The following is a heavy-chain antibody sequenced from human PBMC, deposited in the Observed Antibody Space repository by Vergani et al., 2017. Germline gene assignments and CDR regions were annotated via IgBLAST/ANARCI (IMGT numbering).Heavy chain of an antibody. CDR3: ARDLIPFRYYAPSESQH. D-gene: IGHD2-2*01. Sequence: QVQLVQSGAEVKKPGSSVKVSCKASGGTFSSYAISWVRQAPGQGLEWMGRIIPIFGTANYAQKFQGRVTFTANESTSTAYMELSSLRSEDTAVYYCARDLIPFRYYAPSESQHWGQGSLVTFSS. CDR1: GGTFSSYA. J-gene: IGHJ1*01. V-gene: IGHV1-69*18. CDR2: IIPIFGTA.